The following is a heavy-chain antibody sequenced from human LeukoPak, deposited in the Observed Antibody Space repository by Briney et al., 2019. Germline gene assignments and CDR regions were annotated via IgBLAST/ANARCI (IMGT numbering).Heavy chain of an antibody. Sequence: PGGSLRLSCAASGFTFSSYGMHWVRQAPGKGLEWEAFIRSDGSDKYYADSVKGRFTISRDNSKNTLYLQMNSLRAEDTAVYYCSQEGGSHYWGQGTLVTVSS. J-gene: IGHJ4*02. V-gene: IGHV3-30*02. CDR3: SQEGGSHY. D-gene: IGHD5-12*01. CDR2: IRSDGSDK. CDR1: GFTFSSYG.